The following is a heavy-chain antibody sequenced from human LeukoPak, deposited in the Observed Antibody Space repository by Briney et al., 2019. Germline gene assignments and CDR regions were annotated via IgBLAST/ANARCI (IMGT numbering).Heavy chain of an antibody. J-gene: IGHJ2*01. CDR2: IYSGGST. D-gene: IGHD6-6*01. CDR3: ARLVGSYWYFDL. Sequence: PGGSLRLSCAASEFTVSSNYMSWVRQAPGKGLEWVSLIYSGGSTYYADSVKGRFTISRDNSKNTLYLQMNSLRVEDTAVYYCARLVGSYWYFDLWGRGTLVTVS. V-gene: IGHV3-53*01. CDR1: EFTVSSNY.